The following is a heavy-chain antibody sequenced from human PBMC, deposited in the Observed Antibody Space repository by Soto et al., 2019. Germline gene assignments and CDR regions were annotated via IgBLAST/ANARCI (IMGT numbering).Heavy chain of an antibody. D-gene: IGHD3-3*01. J-gene: IGHJ3*02. Sequence: SETLSLTCTVSGGSISSGGYYWSWIRQHPGKGLEWIGYIYYSGSTYYNPSLKSRVTISVDTSKNQFSLKLSSVTAADTAVYYCARGVLRFVEWPPDAFDIWGQGTMVTVSS. CDR1: GGSISSGGYY. V-gene: IGHV4-31*03. CDR2: IYYSGST. CDR3: ARGVLRFVEWPPDAFDI.